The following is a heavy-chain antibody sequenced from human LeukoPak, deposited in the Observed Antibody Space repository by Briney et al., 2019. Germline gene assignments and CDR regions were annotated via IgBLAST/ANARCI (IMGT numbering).Heavy chain of an antibody. V-gene: IGHV3-48*02. CDR3: ANSGSLHHY. Sequence: PGGSLRLSCAASGFTFSSYSMNWVRQAPGKGLEWVSYISSSSSTIYYADSVKGRFTISRDNAKNPLYLQMNSLRDEDTAVYYCANSGSLHHYWGQGTLVTVSS. J-gene: IGHJ4*02. CDR2: ISSSSSTI. D-gene: IGHD1-26*01. CDR1: GFTFSSYS.